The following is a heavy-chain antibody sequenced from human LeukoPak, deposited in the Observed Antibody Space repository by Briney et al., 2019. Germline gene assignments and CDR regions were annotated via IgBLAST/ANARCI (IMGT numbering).Heavy chain of an antibody. Sequence: PSETLSLTXIVSGGSISSYYWSWIRQPPGKGLEWIGYIYYSGSTNYNPSLKSRVTISVDTSKNQFSLKLISVTSADTAVYYCARSYSSGFFDYWGQGTLVTVSS. D-gene: IGHD6-25*01. CDR3: ARSYSSGFFDY. CDR2: IYYSGST. V-gene: IGHV4-59*01. CDR1: GGSISSYY. J-gene: IGHJ4*02.